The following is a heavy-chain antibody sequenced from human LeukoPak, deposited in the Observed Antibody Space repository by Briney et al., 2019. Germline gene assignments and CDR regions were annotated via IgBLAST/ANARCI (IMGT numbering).Heavy chain of an antibody. CDR2: IYYSGST. D-gene: IGHD4-17*01. V-gene: IGHV4-59*01. Sequence: SETLSLTCTVSGGSISSYYWSWIRQPPGKGLEWIGYIYYSGSTNYNPSLKSRATISVDTSKNQFSLKLSSVTATDTAVYYCVRVKDYGDWDYFDYWGQGTLVTVSS. CDR3: VRVKDYGDWDYFDY. J-gene: IGHJ4*02. CDR1: GGSISSYY.